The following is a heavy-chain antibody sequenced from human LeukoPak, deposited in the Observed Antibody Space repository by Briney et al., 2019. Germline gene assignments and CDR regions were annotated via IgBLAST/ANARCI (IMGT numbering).Heavy chain of an antibody. V-gene: IGHV3-15*01. D-gene: IGHD1-26*01. CDR1: GFTFSDTW. CDR2: IKSKTDGGTT. CDR3: ATDLRWELRGDY. J-gene: IGHJ4*02. Sequence: GGSLRLSCAASGFTFSDTWMSWVRQAPGKGLEWIGRIKSKTDGGTTDFAAPVKGRFTTSRDDSKNTLYLQMNSLKTEDTAVYYCATDLRWELRGDYWGQGTLVTVSS.